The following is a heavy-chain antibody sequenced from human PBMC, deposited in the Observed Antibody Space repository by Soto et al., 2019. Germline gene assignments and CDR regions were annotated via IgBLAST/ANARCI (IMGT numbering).Heavy chain of an antibody. J-gene: IGHJ4*02. V-gene: IGHV1-69*12. CDR2: IIPMFGTA. Sequence: QVQLVQSGAEVKKPESSVKVSCKAPGGTFSTYAISWVRQAPGQGLEWMGGIIPMFGTANYAQRFQERVTITADESTNTVYMELSSLRSEDTAGYFCASGIQLWLRRINNGYSGWGQGTLVNVSS. CDR3: ASGIQLWLRRINNGYSG. CDR1: GGTFSTYA. D-gene: IGHD5-18*01.